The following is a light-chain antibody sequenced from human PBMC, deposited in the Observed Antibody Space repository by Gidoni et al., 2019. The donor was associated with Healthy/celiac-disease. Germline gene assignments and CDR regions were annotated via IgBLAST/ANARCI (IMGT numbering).Light chain of an antibody. J-gene: IGLJ2*01. CDR1: SSDVGGYNY. CDR3: SSYTSSSTVV. Sequence: QSALTQPASVSGSPGQAITISCTGTSSDVGGYNYVSGYQQHQSKAPKLMIYEVSNRPSGVSNRFSGSKSGNTASLTISGLQAEDEADYYCSSYTSSSTVVFGGGTKLTVL. V-gene: IGLV2-14*01. CDR2: EVS.